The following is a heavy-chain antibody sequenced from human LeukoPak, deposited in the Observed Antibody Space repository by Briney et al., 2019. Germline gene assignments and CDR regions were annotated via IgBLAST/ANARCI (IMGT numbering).Heavy chain of an antibody. Sequence: ASVKVFCKASGGTFSSYAISWVRQAPGQGLEWMGRIIPIFGTANYAQKFQGRVTITTDESTSTAYMELSSLRSEDTAVYYCASVAAYCGGDCYPRMDVWGKGTTVTVSS. CDR2: IIPIFGTA. CDR1: GGTFSSYA. CDR3: ASVAAYCGGDCYPRMDV. D-gene: IGHD2-21*02. V-gene: IGHV1-69*05. J-gene: IGHJ6*04.